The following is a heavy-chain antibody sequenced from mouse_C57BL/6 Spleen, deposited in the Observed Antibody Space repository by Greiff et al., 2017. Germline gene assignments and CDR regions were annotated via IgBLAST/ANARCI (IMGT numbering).Heavy chain of an antibody. J-gene: IGHJ2*01. CDR1: GYTFTDYY. D-gene: IGHD2-4*01. CDR2: INPNNGGT. CDR3: ARGDYDVPRFDY. V-gene: IGHV1-26*01. Sequence: VQLQQSGPELVKPGASVKISCKASGYTFTDYYMNWVKQSHGKSLEWIGDINPNNGGTSYNQKFKGKATLTVDKSSSTAYMELRSLTSEDSAVYYCARGDYDVPRFDYWGQGTTLTVSS.